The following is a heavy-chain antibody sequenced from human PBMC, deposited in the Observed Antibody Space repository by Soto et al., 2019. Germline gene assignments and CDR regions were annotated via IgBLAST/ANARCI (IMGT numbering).Heavy chain of an antibody. Sequence: QLQLQESGAGLVKPSETLSLTCTVSGGSISSSSYYWGWIRQPPGKGLEWTGNIYYTGSNYYNPSLTSRVNISIDTSTNQFSLMLSAVTAADTAVFYFAGQTLSVYDNRGCSPWGQGTLVTVSS. CDR1: GGSISSSSYY. J-gene: IGHJ5*02. CDR3: AGQTLSVYDNRGCSP. V-gene: IGHV4-39*01. CDR2: IYYTGSN. D-gene: IGHD3-22*01.